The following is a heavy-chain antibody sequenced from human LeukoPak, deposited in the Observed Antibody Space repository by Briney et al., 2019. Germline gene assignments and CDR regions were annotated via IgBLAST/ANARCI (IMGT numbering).Heavy chain of an antibody. CDR3: ARDQDGYGNWFDP. Sequence: GGSLRLSCAASGFTFSSYWMHWVRQAAGKGLVWVSRINSDGSSTSYADSVKGRFTISRDNAKNTLHLQMNSLRAEDTAVYYCARDQDGYGNWFDPWGQGTLVTVSS. V-gene: IGHV3-74*01. D-gene: IGHD5-24*01. CDR2: INSDGSST. J-gene: IGHJ5*02. CDR1: GFTFSSYW.